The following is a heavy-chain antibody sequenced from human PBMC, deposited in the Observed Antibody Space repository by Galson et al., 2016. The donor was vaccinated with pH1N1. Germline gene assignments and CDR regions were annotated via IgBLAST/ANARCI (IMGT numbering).Heavy chain of an antibody. J-gene: IGHJ4*02. CDR3: ARDKRRYFDS. Sequence: SLRLSCACYAFSVRNNFMTWVRQPPGKALEWVSTIYSDGSTNYGDFVKGRFTVSRDISENTVFLQLNSLRVDDTAVYYCARDKRRYFDSWGQGTLVTVSP. CDR1: AFSVRNNF. CDR2: IYSDGST. V-gene: IGHV3-53*01.